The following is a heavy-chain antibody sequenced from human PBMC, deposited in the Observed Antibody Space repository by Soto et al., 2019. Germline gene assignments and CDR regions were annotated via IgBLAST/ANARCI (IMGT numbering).Heavy chain of an antibody. D-gene: IGHD6-25*01. CDR2: INPNGGST. CDR3: AKGQGLRPGGGGTEPLDI. CDR1: GYSFTSQY. Sequence: QVQLVQSGAEVEKPGASVKISCKASGYSFTSQYVHWVRQAPGQGLEWMGIINPNGGSTTYAQKFKGRGNMTGDPPTGKGQMELRSPTSGDPAVFFWAKGQGLRPGGGGTEPLDIWGQGTMVTVAS. V-gene: IGHV1-46*03. J-gene: IGHJ3*02.